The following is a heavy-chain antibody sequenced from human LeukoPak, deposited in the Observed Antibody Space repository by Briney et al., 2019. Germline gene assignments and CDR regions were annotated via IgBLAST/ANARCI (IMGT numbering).Heavy chain of an antibody. CDR1: GYTFTSYY. J-gene: IGHJ4*02. CDR2: INPSGGST. Sequence: ASVKVSCEASGYTFTSYYMHWVRQAPGQGLEWMGIINPSGGSTSYAQKFQGRVTMTRDTSTSTVYMELSSLRSEDTAVYYCARGGGLGYSIGQSDFDYWGQGTLVTVSS. D-gene: IGHD6-25*01. V-gene: IGHV1-46*01. CDR3: ARGGGLGYSIGQSDFDY.